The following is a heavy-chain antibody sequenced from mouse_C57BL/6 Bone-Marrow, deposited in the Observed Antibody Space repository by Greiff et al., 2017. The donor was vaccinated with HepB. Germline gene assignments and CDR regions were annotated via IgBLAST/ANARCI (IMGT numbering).Heavy chain of an antibody. V-gene: IGHV1-64*01. J-gene: IGHJ4*01. CDR2: IHPNSGST. D-gene: IGHD2-4*01. CDR1: GYTFTSYW. Sequence: QVQLQQSGAELVKPGASVKLSCKASGYTFTSYWMHWVKQRPGQGLEWIGMIHPNSGSTNYNEKFKSKATLTVDKSSSTAYMQLSSLTSEDSAVYYCARDDYGYYYAMDYWGQGTSVTVSS. CDR3: ARDDYGYYYAMDY.